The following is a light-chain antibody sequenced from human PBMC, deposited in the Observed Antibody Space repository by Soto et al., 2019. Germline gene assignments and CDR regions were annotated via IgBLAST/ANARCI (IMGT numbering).Light chain of an antibody. CDR1: QSVSSN. V-gene: IGKV3-15*01. CDR2: GAS. CDR3: QHYGASPWT. J-gene: IGKJ1*01. Sequence: EIVMTQSPATLSVSPWERATLSCRASQSVSSNLACYQQKPGQAPRLLIYGASTRATGIPARFSGSGSGTDFTLTISRLEPEDFAVYYCQHYGASPWTFGQGTKVDI.